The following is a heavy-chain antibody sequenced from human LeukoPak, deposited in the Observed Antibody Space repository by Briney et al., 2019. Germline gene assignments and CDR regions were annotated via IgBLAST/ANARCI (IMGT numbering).Heavy chain of an antibody. V-gene: IGHV3-30-3*01. CDR3: ARARATVTTSTSFDY. CDR2: ISYDGSNK. D-gene: IGHD4-17*01. CDR1: GFTFSSYA. Sequence: GGSLRLSCAASGFTFSSYAMHWVRQAPGKGLEWVAVISYDGSNKCYADSVKGRFTISRDNSKNTLYLQMNSLRAEDTAVYYCARARATVTTSTSFDYWGQGTLVTVSS. J-gene: IGHJ4*02.